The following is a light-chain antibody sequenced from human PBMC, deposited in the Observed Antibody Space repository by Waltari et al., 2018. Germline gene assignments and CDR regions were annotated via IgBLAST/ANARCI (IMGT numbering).Light chain of an antibody. Sequence: EIVLTQSPGTLSLSPGERATLSCRASQSVSSNYLAWYQQRPGQAPRLLIHGSSSRATDIPDRFSGSGSGTDFTRTISRLEPEDFAVYYCQQYGRSWNTFGQGTKLEIK. CDR1: QSVSSNY. CDR3: QQYGRSWNT. CDR2: GSS. J-gene: IGKJ2*01. V-gene: IGKV3-20*01.